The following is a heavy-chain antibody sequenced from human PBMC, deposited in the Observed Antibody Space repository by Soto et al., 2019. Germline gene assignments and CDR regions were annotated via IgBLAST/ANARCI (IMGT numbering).Heavy chain of an antibody. V-gene: IGHV4-61*01. D-gene: IGHD5-18*01. J-gene: IGHJ4*02. Sequence: QVQLQESGPGLVKPSETLSLTCTVSGDSVSSGSYYWSWIRQPPGKGLECIGYIYYSGSTNYNPSLKSRVSISLDTSKNQFSLKLSSVTAADTAVYYCARGGGGTASFDSWGQGTLVTVSS. CDR2: IYYSGST. CDR1: GDSVSSGSYY. CDR3: ARGGGGTASFDS.